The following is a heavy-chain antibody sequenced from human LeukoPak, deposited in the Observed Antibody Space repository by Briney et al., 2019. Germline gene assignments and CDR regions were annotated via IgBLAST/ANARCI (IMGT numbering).Heavy chain of an antibody. CDR3: AVNCSSTSCYFV. D-gene: IGHD2-2*01. J-gene: IGHJ4*02. V-gene: IGHV3-74*01. CDR2: INSDGSST. CDR1: GFTFSSYW. Sequence: GGSLRLSCAASGFTFSSYWMHWVRQAPGKGLVWVSRINSDGSSTSYADSVKGRFTISRDNAKNTLYLQMNSLRAEDTAVYYCAVNCSSTSCYFVWGQGTLVTVSS.